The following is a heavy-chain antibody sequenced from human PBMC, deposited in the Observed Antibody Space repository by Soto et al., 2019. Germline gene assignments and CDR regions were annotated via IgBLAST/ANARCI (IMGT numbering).Heavy chain of an antibody. CDR3: ARGWFGPDV. CDR1: GFTLSGRS. D-gene: IGHD3-10*01. CDR2: IDSSGTDS. Sequence: EVQLVESGGGLVQPGGSLRLSCAASGFTLSGRSMHWVRQAPGKGLVYVSGIDSSGTDSGYADSVKGRFTSSRDNAKNILFLQMSSLRVEDTGVYYCARGWFGPDVWGKMTTVTVSS. V-gene: IGHV3-74*01. J-gene: IGHJ6*04.